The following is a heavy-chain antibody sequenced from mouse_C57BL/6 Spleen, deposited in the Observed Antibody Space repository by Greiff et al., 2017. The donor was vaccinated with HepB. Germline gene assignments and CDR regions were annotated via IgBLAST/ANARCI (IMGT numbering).Heavy chain of an antibody. CDR2: IWSGGST. CDR3: AREDYYGLDY. J-gene: IGHJ2*01. CDR1: GFSLTSYG. D-gene: IGHD1-1*01. V-gene: IGHV2-2*01. Sequence: QVQLKESGPGLVQPSQSLSITCTVSGFSLTSYGVHWVRQSQGKGLEWLGVIWSGGSTDYNAAFISRLSISKDNSKSQVFFKMNSLQADDTAIYYCAREDYYGLDYWGQGTTLTVSS.